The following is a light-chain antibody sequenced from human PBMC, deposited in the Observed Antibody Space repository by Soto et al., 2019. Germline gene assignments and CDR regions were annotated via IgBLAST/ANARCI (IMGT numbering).Light chain of an antibody. V-gene: IGKV3-20*01. CDR2: GAS. CDR3: HQFGRSPLGYT. Sequence: VLTQSPATLSFCPGESPAIACSGIQRVISIYLPWYKQTPCQAPRPLIYGASSRATCITDRFSGSASRTDITLTISRLECEGSAVYCSHQFGRSPLGYTLGQVT. J-gene: IGKJ2*01. CDR1: QRVISIY.